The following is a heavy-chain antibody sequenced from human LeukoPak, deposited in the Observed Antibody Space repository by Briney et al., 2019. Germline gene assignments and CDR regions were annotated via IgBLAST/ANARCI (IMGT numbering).Heavy chain of an antibody. D-gene: IGHD3-10*01. V-gene: IGHV3-30-3*01. CDR3: ASEIKLLWFGESGTDV. CDR1: EFTFGSFA. J-gene: IGHJ6*02. Sequence: GGSRGLSCAASEFTFGSFAMHWVRQAPGKGLEGGAVISYDGSNKYYADSVKGRFTISRDNSKNTLYLQMNSLRAEDTAVYYCASEIKLLWFGESGTDVWGQGTTVTVSS. CDR2: ISYDGSNK.